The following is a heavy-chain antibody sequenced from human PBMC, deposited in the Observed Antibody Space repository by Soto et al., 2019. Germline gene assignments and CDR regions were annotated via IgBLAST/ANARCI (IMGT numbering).Heavy chain of an antibody. CDR1: GFTFTSSA. Sequence: SVKVSCKASGFTFTSSAMQWVRQARGQRLEWIGWIVVGSGNTNYAQKFQERVTITRDMSTSTAYMELSSLRSEDTAVYYCAADSSLVYSSGGSCLYEDAFDIWGQGTMVTVSS. CDR3: AADSSLVYSSGGSCLYEDAFDI. D-gene: IGHD2-15*01. V-gene: IGHV1-58*02. CDR2: IVVGSGNT. J-gene: IGHJ3*02.